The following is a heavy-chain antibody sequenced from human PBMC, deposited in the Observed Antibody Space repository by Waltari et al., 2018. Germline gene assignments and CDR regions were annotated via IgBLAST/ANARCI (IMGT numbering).Heavy chain of an antibody. CDR2: VDPEDGKT. D-gene: IGHD4-17*01. J-gene: IGHJ4*02. CDR3: ARTTTLKSLDY. V-gene: IGHV1-69-2*01. CDR1: GYTFNDYY. Sequence: EVQLIQSGAEVKKPGASVKISCKASGYTFNDYYMHWVQPAPGKGLEWMRRVDPEDGKTKNAEKFQGRVTMTADTSTDTAYMELSSLRSEDTAVYYWARTTTLKSLDYWGQGTLVTVSS.